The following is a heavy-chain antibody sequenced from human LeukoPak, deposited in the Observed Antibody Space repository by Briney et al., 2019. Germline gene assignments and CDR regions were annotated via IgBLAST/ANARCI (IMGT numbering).Heavy chain of an antibody. Sequence: PSETLSLTCSVSGYSISSGYYWGWIRQPPGKGLEWIGSIYHSGSTYYNPSLKSRVIISVDTSKNQSSLKLSSVTAADTAVYYCAHSSSWYSFDFWGQGTLVTVSS. J-gene: IGHJ4*02. CDR3: AHSSSWYSFDF. CDR2: IYHSGST. D-gene: IGHD6-13*01. CDR1: GYSISSGYY. V-gene: IGHV4-38-2*02.